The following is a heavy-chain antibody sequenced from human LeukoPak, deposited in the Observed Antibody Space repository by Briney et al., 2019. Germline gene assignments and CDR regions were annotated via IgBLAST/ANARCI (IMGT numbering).Heavy chain of an antibody. Sequence: SQTLSLTCTVSGGSISSGGYWWSWIRQYPGKGLEWIGYISDSGSTYHNPSLRSRVTMSVDTSQNQYSLNLNSVTAADTAVYYCARVEGMKWEQGGEVLAFDIWGQGTMVTVSS. CDR3: ARVEGMKWEQGGEVLAFDI. J-gene: IGHJ3*02. D-gene: IGHD1-26*01. V-gene: IGHV4-31*03. CDR1: GGSISSGGYW. CDR2: ISDSGST.